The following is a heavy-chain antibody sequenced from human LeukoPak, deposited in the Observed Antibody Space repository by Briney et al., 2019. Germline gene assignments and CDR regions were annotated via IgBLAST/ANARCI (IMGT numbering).Heavy chain of an antibody. Sequence: GGSLRLSCVGSGFTFSNAWMSWVRQAPGKGLEWVGRIKSKTDGGTTDYAAPVKGRFTISRDDSKNTLYLQMNSLKTEDTAVYYCANWGSLGGRFDYWGQGTLVTVSS. CDR2: IKSKTDGGTT. V-gene: IGHV3-15*01. CDR1: GFTFSNAW. J-gene: IGHJ4*02. D-gene: IGHD3-10*01. CDR3: ANWGSLGGRFDY.